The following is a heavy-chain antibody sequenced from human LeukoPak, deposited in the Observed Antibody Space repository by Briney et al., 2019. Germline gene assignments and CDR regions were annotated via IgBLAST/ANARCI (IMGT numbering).Heavy chain of an antibody. J-gene: IGHJ6*02. Sequence: GGSLRLSCAASGFTFSSYAMHWVRQAPGKGLEWVAVTSYDGNNKYYAESVKGRFTISRDNSKNTIYLQMNSLRAEDTALYFCARDTGTYYDFWGSYLSYGMDVWGQGTTVAVSS. CDR1: GFTFSSYA. CDR3: ARDTGTYYDFWGSYLSYGMDV. D-gene: IGHD3-3*01. V-gene: IGHV3-30-3*01. CDR2: TSYDGNNK.